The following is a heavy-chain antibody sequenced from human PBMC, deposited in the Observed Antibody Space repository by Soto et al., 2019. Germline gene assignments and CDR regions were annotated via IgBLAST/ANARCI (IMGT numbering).Heavy chain of an antibody. CDR2: ISYDGSNK. Sequence: QVQLVESGGGVVQPGRSLRLSCAASGFTFSSYAMHWVRKAPGKGLEWGAVISYDGSNKYYADSVKGRFTISRDNSKNPLYLQMNSLRAEDTAVYYCARDPLWGTAMVLWYFDLWGRGTLVTVAS. D-gene: IGHD5-18*01. V-gene: IGHV3-30-3*01. CDR3: ARDPLWGTAMVLWYFDL. CDR1: GFTFSSYA. J-gene: IGHJ2*01.